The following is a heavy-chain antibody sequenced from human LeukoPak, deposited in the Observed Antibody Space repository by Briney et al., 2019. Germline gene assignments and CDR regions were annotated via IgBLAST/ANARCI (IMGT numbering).Heavy chain of an antibody. Sequence: GGSLRLSCAASGFTFSSYAMHWVRQAPGKGLEWVAVISYDGSNKYYADSVKGRFTISRDNSKNTLYLQMNSLRAEDTAVYYCARVGCSSTSCYVFSAYYYYGMDVWGQGTTVTVSS. CDR2: ISYDGSNK. V-gene: IGHV3-30*04. CDR3: ARVGCSSTSCYVFSAYYYYGMDV. CDR1: GFTFSSYA. D-gene: IGHD2-2*01. J-gene: IGHJ6*02.